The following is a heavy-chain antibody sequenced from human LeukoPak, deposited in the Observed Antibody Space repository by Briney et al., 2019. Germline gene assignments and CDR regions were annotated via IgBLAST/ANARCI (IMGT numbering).Heavy chain of an antibody. J-gene: IGHJ4*02. Sequence: SSPALVKPTQTLTLTCTFSGFSLSTSGMCVSWIRQPPGKALEWLARIDWDDDKYYSTSLKTRLTISKDTSKNQVVLTMTNMDPVDTATYYCARLVVVAATINFDYWGQGTLVTVSS. CDR3: ARLVVVAATINFDY. V-gene: IGHV2-70*11. CDR1: GFSLSTSGMC. D-gene: IGHD2-15*01. CDR2: IDWDDDK.